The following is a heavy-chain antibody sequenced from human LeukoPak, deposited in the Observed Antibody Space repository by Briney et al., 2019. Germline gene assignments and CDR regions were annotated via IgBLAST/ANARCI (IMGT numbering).Heavy chain of an antibody. V-gene: IGHV4-59*01. D-gene: IGHD3-3*01. CDR3: ARTTYYDFWSGYFFDY. Sequence: SETLSLTCTVSGGSISSYYWSWIRQPPGKGLEWIGYIYYSGSTNYNPSLKSRVTISVGTSKNQFSLKLSSVTAADTAVYYCARTTYYDFWSGYFFDYWGQGTLVTVSS. J-gene: IGHJ4*02. CDR2: IYYSGST. CDR1: GGSISSYY.